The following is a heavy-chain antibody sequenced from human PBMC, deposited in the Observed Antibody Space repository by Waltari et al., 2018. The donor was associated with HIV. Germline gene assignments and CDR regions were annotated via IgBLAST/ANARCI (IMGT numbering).Heavy chain of an antibody. V-gene: IGHV5-51*01. D-gene: IGHD4-17*01. CDR1: GYSFTSYW. J-gene: IGHJ6*02. CDR2: IYPGDSDT. Sequence: EVQLVQSGAEVKKPGESLKISCKGSGYSFTSYWIGWVRQMPGKGLEWMGIIYPGDSDTRYSPSFQGQVTISADKSISTAYLQWSSLKASDTAMYYCARGVEGRYGDYGGYYYYYYGMDVWGQGTTVTVSS. CDR3: ARGVEGRYGDYGGYYYYYYGMDV.